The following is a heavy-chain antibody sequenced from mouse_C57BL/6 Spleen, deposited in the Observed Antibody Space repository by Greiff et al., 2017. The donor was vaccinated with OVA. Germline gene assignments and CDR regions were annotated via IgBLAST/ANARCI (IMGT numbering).Heavy chain of an antibody. CDR3: AREDDGSSYEDWYFDG. CDR1: GYTFTSYW. V-gene: IGHV1-72*01. Sequence: QVQLQQPGAELVKPGASVKLSCKASGYTFTSYWMHWVKQRPGRGLEWIGRIDPNSGGTKYNEKFKSKATLTVDKPSSTAYMQLSSLTSEDSAVYNCAREDDGSSYEDWYFDGWGTGTTVTVSS. D-gene: IGHD1-1*01. CDR2: IDPNSGGT. J-gene: IGHJ1*03.